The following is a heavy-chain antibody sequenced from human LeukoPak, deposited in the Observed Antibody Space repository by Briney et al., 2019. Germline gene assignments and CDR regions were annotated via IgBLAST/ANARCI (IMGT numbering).Heavy chain of an antibody. D-gene: IGHD4-11*01. CDR1: GITVSSYY. J-gene: IGHJ3*02. Sequence: GGPLRLSCAASGITVSSYYMSWVRQAPGKGLEWVSVIYGGGGTYYADSAKGRFAISRDNSKNTLYLRISSLRAEDTAIYYCTRHQYDAFEIWGQGTMVTVSS. CDR2: IYGGGGT. V-gene: IGHV3-53*01. CDR3: TRHQYDAFEI.